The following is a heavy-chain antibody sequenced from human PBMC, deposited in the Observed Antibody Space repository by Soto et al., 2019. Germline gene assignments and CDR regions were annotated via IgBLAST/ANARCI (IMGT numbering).Heavy chain of an antibody. D-gene: IGHD1-20*01. CDR2: ISGSGGST. CDR3: AKDRERITGTPAYYFDY. CDR1: GFTFSSYA. V-gene: IGHV3-23*01. Sequence: PGGSLRLSCAASGFTFSSYAMSWVRQAPGKGLEWVSAISGSGGSTYYADSVKGRFTISRDNSKNTLYLQMNSLRAEDTAVYYCAKDRERITGTPAYYFDYWGQGTLVTVSS. J-gene: IGHJ4*02.